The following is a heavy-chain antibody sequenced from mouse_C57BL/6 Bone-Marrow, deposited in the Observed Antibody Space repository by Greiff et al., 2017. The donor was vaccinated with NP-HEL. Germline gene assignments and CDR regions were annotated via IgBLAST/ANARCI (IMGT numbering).Heavy chain of an antibody. V-gene: IGHV2-9-1*01. J-gene: IGHJ4*01. CDR1: GFSLTSYA. CDR3: ARMGLYYYGSSPYAMDY. Sequence: VQGVESGPGLVAPSQSLSITCTVSGFSLTSYAISWVRQPPGKGLEWLGVIWTGGGTNYNSALKSRLSISKDNSKSQVFLKMNSLQTDDTARYYCARMGLYYYGSSPYAMDYWGQGTSVTVSS. CDR2: IWTGGGT. D-gene: IGHD1-1*01.